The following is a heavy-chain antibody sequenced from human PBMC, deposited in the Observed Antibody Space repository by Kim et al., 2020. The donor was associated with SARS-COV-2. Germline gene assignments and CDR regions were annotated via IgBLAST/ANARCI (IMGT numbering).Heavy chain of an antibody. CDR2: INPSGGST. J-gene: IGHJ5*02. D-gene: IGHD6-13*01. CDR1: GYTFTSYY. V-gene: IGHV1-46*01. Sequence: ASVKVSCKASGYTFTSYYMHWVRQAPGQGLEWMGIINPSGGSTSYAQKFQGRVTMTRDTSTSTVYMELSSLRSEDTAVYYCARTVPHSSSWYGKNRGNWFDPWGHGTLVTVSS. CDR3: ARTVPHSSSWYGKNRGNWFDP.